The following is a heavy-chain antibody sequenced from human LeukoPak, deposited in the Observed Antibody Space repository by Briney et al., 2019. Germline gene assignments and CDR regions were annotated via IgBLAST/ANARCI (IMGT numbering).Heavy chain of an antibody. CDR1: GFTFTNYA. J-gene: IGHJ4*02. D-gene: IGHD2-21*01. CDR2: ISGNGGST. Sequence: PGGSLRLSCAASGFTFTNYAMSWVRQTPGKRLECVSAISGNGGSTYYADSVKGRFTISRDNSRSTLYLQMNSLRAEDTAVYFCAQLLWNPYYFDYWGQGTLVTVSS. V-gene: IGHV3-23*01. CDR3: AQLLWNPYYFDY.